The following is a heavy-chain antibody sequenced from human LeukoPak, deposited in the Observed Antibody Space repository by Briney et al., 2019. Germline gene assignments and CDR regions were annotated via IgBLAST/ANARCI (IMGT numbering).Heavy chain of an antibody. CDR2: IYYSGST. CDR1: GGSISSGGYS. V-gene: IGHV4-61*08. CDR3: ARDSNSWFDP. Sequence: PSETLSLTCAVSGGSISSGGYSWSWIRQPPGKGLEWIGYIYYSGSTNYNPSLKSRVTISVDTSKNQFSLKLSSVTAADTAVYYCARDSNSWFDPWGQGTLVTVSS. J-gene: IGHJ5*02.